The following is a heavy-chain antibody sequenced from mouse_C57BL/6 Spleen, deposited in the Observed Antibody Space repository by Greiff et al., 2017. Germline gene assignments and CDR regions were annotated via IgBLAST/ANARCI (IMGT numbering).Heavy chain of an antibody. CDR1: GFTFSSYG. J-gene: IGHJ3*01. CDR2: ISSGGSYT. V-gene: IGHV5-6*01. CDR3: ARQLRTTVEAWFAY. D-gene: IGHD1-1*01. Sequence: EVKLMESGGDLVKPGGSLKLSCAASGFTFSSYGMSWVRQTPDKRLEWVATISSGGSYTYYPDSVKGRFTISRDNAKNTLYLQMSSLKSEDTAMYYCARQLRTTVEAWFAYWGQGTLVTVSA.